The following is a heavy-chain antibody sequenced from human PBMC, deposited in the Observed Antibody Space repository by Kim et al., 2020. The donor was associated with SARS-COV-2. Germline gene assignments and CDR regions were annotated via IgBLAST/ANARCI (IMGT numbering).Heavy chain of an antibody. Sequence: GNPMYAQGFAGRFVYSLDTSVSTAYLQISSLKAEDTDVYYCARDRAFDMWGQGTMVTVSS. CDR2: GNP. V-gene: IGHV7-4-1*02. CDR3: ARDRAFDM. J-gene: IGHJ3*02.